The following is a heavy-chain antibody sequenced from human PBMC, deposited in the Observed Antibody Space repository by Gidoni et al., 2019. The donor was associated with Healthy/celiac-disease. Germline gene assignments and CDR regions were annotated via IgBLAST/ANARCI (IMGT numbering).Heavy chain of an antibody. CDR2: IYYSWST. CDR1: RGSISSSSYY. D-gene: IGHD2-8*02. V-gene: IGHV4-39*01. Sequence: QLQLQASGAGLVKPSDTLSRTCIVSRGSISSSSYYWGWIRQRPGKGLEWIGSIYYSWSTYYTPSLKSRVSISEDTSKNRFSLKLSSVTGADTAVYYCARMPGGGFDYWGQGTLVTVSS. CDR3: ARMPGGGFDY. J-gene: IGHJ4*02.